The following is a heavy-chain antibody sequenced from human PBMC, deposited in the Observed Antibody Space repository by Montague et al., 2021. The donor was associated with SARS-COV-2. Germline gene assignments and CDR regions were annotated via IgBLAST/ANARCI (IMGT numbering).Heavy chain of an antibody. Sequence: SETLSLTCTVSGYSIISGYYWGWIRQPPGKGLEWIGSIYHSGSTYYNPSLKSRVTISVDTSKNQFSLQLSSVTAADTAVYYCARGGEYYDFWSGYYKGDWFDPGGQGTLVTVSS. J-gene: IGHJ5*02. CDR2: IYHSGST. D-gene: IGHD3-3*01. CDR3: ARGGEYYDFWSGYYKGDWFDP. CDR1: GYSIISGYY. V-gene: IGHV4-38-2*02.